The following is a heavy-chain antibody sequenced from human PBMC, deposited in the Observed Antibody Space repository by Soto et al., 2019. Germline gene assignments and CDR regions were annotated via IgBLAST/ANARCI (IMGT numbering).Heavy chain of an antibody. CDR3: ARDTHYDFLSGYPDYYYYYMDV. CDR2: ISSSSSYI. Sequence: EVQLVESGGGLVKPGGSLRLSCAASGFTFSSYSMNWVRQAPGKGLEWVSSISSSSSYIYYAESVKGRFTISRDNAKNSLYLQMNSLRDEDTAVYYCARDTHYDFLSGYPDYYYYYMDVWGKGTTVTVSS. J-gene: IGHJ6*03. V-gene: IGHV3-21*01. CDR1: GFTFSSYS. D-gene: IGHD3-3*01.